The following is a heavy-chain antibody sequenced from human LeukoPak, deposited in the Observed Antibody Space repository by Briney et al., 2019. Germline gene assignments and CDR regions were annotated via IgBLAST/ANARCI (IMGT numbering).Heavy chain of an antibody. Sequence: QPSETLSLTCTVSGDFITGSTYYWGWIRQPPGKGLEWIGSMYYSGSTYSNPSLRSRVTMSADTTKNQFSLNLKSVAAADTAVYYCARQYYDSTGYYYFDYWGQGTLVTVSS. CDR1: GDFITGSTYY. J-gene: IGHJ4*02. CDR3: ARQYYDSTGYYYFDY. CDR2: MYYSGST. D-gene: IGHD3-22*01. V-gene: IGHV4-39*01.